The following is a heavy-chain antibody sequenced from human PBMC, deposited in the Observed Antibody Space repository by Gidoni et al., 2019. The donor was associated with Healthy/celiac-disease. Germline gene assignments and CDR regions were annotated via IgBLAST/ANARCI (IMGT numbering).Heavy chain of an antibody. CDR1: GGSISSYY. CDR3: ARAYGSGSYLGPPDY. Sequence: QVQLQESGPGLVKPSEPLSLTCTVSGGSISSYYWSWIRPPPGKGLEWIGYIYYSGRTNYNPSLKSRVTISVDTSKNQFALKLSSVTAADTAVYYCARAYGSGSYLGPPDYWGQGTLVTVSS. J-gene: IGHJ4*02. CDR2: IYYSGRT. V-gene: IGHV4-59*01. D-gene: IGHD3-10*01.